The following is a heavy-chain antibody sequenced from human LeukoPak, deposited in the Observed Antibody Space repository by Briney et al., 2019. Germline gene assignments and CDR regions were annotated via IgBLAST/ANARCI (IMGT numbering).Heavy chain of an antibody. CDR1: GFTFSSYA. J-gene: IGHJ4*02. D-gene: IGHD3/OR15-3a*01. CDR3: ARAYHFLTGSPAGY. CDR2: ISGSGGST. Sequence: PGGSLRLSCAASGFTFSSYAMSWVRQAPGKGLEWVSAISGSGGSTYYADSVKGRFTISRDNSKNTLYLRMNSLTAEDTAVYYCARAYHFLTGSPAGYWGQGTLVTVSS. V-gene: IGHV3-23*01.